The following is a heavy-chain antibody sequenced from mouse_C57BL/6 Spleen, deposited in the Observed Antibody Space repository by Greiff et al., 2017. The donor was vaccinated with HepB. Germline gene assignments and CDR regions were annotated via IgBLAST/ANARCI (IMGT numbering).Heavy chain of an antibody. J-gene: IGHJ1*03. CDR2: IYPGSGNP. CDR3: VRYMSTTDGFDA. V-gene: IGHV1-76*01. Sequence: VQLQQSGAELVRPGASVKLSCKASGYTFTDYYINWVKQRPGQGLEWIARIYPGSGNPYYNEKFKGKATLTAEKSSSTAYMQLSSLTSEDSAVYFCVRYMSTTDGFDAWGTGTTVTVSS. D-gene: IGHD2-4*01. CDR1: GYTFTDYY.